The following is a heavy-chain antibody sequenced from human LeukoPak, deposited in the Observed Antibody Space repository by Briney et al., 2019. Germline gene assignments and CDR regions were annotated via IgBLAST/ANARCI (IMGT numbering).Heavy chain of an antibody. J-gene: IGHJ3*01. V-gene: IGHV4-4*09. CDR3: ARHPPRSYHSADAFDV. Sequence: PSETLSLTCTVSGDSINYWSWIRQTPGKELEWIGYISASGNTNYNPSLKSRVTIAFDTPKTLFSVRLNSVTAADTGVYYCARHPPRSYHSADAFDVWGQGTIVTVSS. CDR1: GDSINY. D-gene: IGHD3-16*02. CDR2: ISASGNT.